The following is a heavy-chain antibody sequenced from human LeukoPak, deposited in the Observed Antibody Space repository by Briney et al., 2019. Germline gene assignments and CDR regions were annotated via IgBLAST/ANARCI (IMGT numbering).Heavy chain of an antibody. D-gene: IGHD3-22*01. CDR1: GFTFSNYA. Sequence: GGSLRLSCAASGFTFSNYAMSWVRQAPGKGLEWVSAITGSDGSTYYADSVKGRFTISRDNSKNTLYLQMNSLRVEDTAVYYCAKEGYYDSRGYYHAEDFQDWGQGTLVTLSS. CDR3: AKEGYYDSRGYYHAEDFQD. V-gene: IGHV3-23*01. J-gene: IGHJ1*01. CDR2: ITGSDGST.